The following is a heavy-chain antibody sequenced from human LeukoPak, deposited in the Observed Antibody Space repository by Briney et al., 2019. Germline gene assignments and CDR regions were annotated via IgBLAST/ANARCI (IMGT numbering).Heavy chain of an antibody. CDR2: IYPNSGGT. CDR3: ARDLLAYCGGDCYSIDP. V-gene: IGHV1-2*02. CDR1: GYTFTGYY. J-gene: IGHJ5*02. D-gene: IGHD2-21*01. Sequence: ASVKVSCKASGYTFTGYYMHWVRQAPGQGLEWIGWIYPNSGGTNYAQKFQGRVTMTRDTSISTAYMELSRLRSDDTAVYYCARDLLAYCGGDCYSIDPWGQGTLVTVSS.